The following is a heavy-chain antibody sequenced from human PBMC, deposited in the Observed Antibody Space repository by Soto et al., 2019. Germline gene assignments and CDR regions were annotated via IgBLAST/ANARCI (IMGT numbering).Heavy chain of an antibody. D-gene: IGHD6-19*01. CDR1: GSTFSSYG. Sequence: HPGGSLRLSCAASGSTFSSYGMHWVRQAPGKGLEWVAVISYDGSNKYYADSVKGRFTISRDNSKNTLYLQMNSLRAEDTAVYYCARCTVDTIVTSGWCHYLDPWGQGTLVTVSS. V-gene: IGHV3-30*03. J-gene: IGHJ5*02. CDR3: ARCTVDTIVTSGWCHYLDP. CDR2: ISYDGSNK.